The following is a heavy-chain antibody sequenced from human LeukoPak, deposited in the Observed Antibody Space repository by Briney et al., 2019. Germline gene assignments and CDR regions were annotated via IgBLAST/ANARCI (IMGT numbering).Heavy chain of an antibody. J-gene: IGHJ4*02. CDR3: ARALTGTTPNDY. CDR2: IIPIFGTA. CDR1: GGTFSSYA. V-gene: IGHV1-69*13. Sequence: SVKVYCKASGGTFSSYAISWVRQAPGQGLEWMGGIIPIFGTANYAQKFQGRVTITADESTSTAYMELSSLRSEDTAVYYCARALTGTTPNDYWGQGTLVTVSS. D-gene: IGHD1-1*01.